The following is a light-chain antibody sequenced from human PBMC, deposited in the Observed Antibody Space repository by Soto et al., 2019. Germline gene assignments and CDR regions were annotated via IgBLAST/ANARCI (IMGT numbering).Light chain of an antibody. Sequence: DIVMTQSPDSLAVSLGERATINCKASQSVLYSSNNKNYLAWYQQKPGQPPNLLIYWASTRVSGVPDRFSGSGSGTDFTLTISSLQAEDVAVYYCQQYYTTLVTFCGGTKVEIK. CDR2: WAS. CDR3: QQYYTTLVT. CDR1: QSVLYSSNNKNY. V-gene: IGKV4-1*01. J-gene: IGKJ4*01.